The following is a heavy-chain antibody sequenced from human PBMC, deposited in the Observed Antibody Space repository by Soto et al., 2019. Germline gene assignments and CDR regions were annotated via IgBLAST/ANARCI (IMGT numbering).Heavy chain of an antibody. CDR2: ISSSSSYI. J-gene: IGHJ4*02. CDR3: AREKTGWGAFDY. Sequence: RLSCAASGFTFSSYSMNWVRQAPGKGLEWVSSISSSSSYIYYADSVKGRFTISRDNAKNSLYLQMNSLRAEDTAVYYCAREKTGWGAFDYWGQGTLVTVSS. V-gene: IGHV3-21*01. CDR1: GFTFSSYS. D-gene: IGHD3-9*01.